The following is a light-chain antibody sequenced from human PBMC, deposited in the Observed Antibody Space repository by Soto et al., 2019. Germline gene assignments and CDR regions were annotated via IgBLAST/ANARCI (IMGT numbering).Light chain of an antibody. CDR3: QQYDNLPPYT. Sequence: DIQMTQSPSSLSASVGDRDTITCQASQDINNYLNWLQQKPGEAPKVLIYDASTLETGVPSRFSGRGSGTDFTFTINSLQPEDFATYYCQQYDNLPPYTFGQGTKLEIK. CDR2: DAS. CDR1: QDINNY. V-gene: IGKV1-33*01. J-gene: IGKJ2*01.